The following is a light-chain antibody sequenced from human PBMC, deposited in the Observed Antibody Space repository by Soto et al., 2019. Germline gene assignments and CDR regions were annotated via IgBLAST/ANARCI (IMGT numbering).Light chain of an antibody. V-gene: IGKV2-28*01. CDR2: LGS. CDR1: QSLLHSNGYNY. J-gene: IGKJ3*01. CDR3: MQALQTPFT. Sequence: DIVMTQSPLSLPVTPGEPASITCRSSQSLLHSNGYNYLVWYLQKPGQSPHLLIFLGSNRASGVPDRFSGSGSGTDFTLKISRVEAEDVGVYYCMQALQTPFTFGPGTKVDIK.